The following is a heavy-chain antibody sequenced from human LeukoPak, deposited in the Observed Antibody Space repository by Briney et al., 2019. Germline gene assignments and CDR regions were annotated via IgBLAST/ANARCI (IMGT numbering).Heavy chain of an antibody. J-gene: IGHJ4*02. CDR2: ISGSGGST. Sequence: GGSLRLSCAASGFTFSSYAMSWVGQAPGKGLGGGSAISGSGGSTYSADSVKVRFTIFTDNSKNTLYLQMTSLSAEDTAVYYCAKDPVMVRYYFDYWGQGTLVTVSS. D-gene: IGHD2-8*01. CDR1: GFTFSSYA. V-gene: IGHV3-23*01. CDR3: AKDPVMVRYYFDY.